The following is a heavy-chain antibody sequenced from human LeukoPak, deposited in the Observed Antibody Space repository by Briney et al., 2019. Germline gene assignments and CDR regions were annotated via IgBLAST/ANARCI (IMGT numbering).Heavy chain of an antibody. V-gene: IGHV4-34*01. D-gene: IGHD3-16*01. Sequence: PGGSLRLSCAASGFTFSSYAMSWIRQPPGKGLEWIGEINHSGSTNYNPSLKSRVTISVDTSKNQFSLKLSSVTAADTAVYYCARTGWGRPAPFDYWGQGTLVTVSS. CDR1: GFTFSSYA. J-gene: IGHJ4*02. CDR2: INHSGST. CDR3: ARTGWGRPAPFDY.